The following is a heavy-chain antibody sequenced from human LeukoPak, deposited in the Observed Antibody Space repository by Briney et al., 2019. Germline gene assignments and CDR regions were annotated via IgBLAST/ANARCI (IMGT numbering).Heavy chain of an antibody. V-gene: IGHV1-46*01. D-gene: IGHD5-18*01. Sequence: ASVKVSCKASGYTFTSYYMHWVRQAPGQGLEWMGIINPSGGSTSYAQKFQGRVTMTRDTSTSTVYMELSSLRSEDTPVYYCARDMLQLSGGPASWFDPWGQGTLVTVSS. J-gene: IGHJ5*02. CDR1: GYTFTSYY. CDR2: INPSGGST. CDR3: ARDMLQLSGGPASWFDP.